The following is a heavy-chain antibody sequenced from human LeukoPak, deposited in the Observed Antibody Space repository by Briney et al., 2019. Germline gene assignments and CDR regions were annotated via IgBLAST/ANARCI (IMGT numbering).Heavy chain of an antibody. J-gene: IGHJ4*02. CDR2: VYSDDTT. Sequence: PGGSLRLSCAFSGFTINDYGVNWVRRAPGKGLEWVSVVYSDDTTYYADSVKGRFTISRDNSKNTLYLQMNNLRAEDTAVYYCARGGGYYAIDYWGQGTLVTVSS. V-gene: IGHV3-53*01. D-gene: IGHD1-26*01. CDR3: ARGGGYYAIDY. CDR1: GFTINDYG.